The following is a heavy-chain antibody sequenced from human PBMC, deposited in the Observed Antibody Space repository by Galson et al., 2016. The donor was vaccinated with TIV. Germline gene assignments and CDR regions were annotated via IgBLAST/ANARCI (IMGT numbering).Heavy chain of an antibody. CDR3: ARWAETGSYYDYFQH. Sequence: TLSLTCSVSGGSISSGAYHWSWIRQHPGKALEWIGNIYDSGTTYYNPSLQSRVTISVDTSQNQFSLKLSSVTAADTAVYYCARWAETGSYYDYFQHWGQGTLVTVSS. J-gene: IGHJ1*01. CDR1: GGSISSGAYH. V-gene: IGHV4-31*03. D-gene: IGHD1-26*01. CDR2: IYDSGTT.